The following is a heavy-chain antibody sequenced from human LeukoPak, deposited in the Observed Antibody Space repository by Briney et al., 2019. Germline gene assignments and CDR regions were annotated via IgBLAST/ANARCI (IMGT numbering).Heavy chain of an antibody. Sequence: SETLSFNCAVYGGTFSGYYWSWIRQPPGKGLEGMGEINHSGSTNYNPSLKSRVTISVDTSKNQFSLKLSSVTAADTAVYYCARVDYGDYIDYYYYGMDVWGQGTTVTVYS. CDR1: GGTFSGYY. D-gene: IGHD4-17*01. J-gene: IGHJ6*02. V-gene: IGHV4-34*01. CDR3: ARVDYGDYIDYYYYGMDV. CDR2: INHSGST.